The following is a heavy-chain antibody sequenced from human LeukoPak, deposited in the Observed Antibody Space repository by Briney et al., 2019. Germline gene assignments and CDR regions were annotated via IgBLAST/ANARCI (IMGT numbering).Heavy chain of an antibody. CDR1: GFTFSSYE. Sequence: PGGSLRLSCAPSGFTFSSYEMNWVRQAPGKGLEWVSYISGSGSTIYYADSVKGRFTISRDNAKNSLYLQMNSLRVEDTAVYYCARVQTATTNWFDPWGQGTLVTASS. CDR2: ISGSGSTI. J-gene: IGHJ5*02. V-gene: IGHV3-48*03. D-gene: IGHD1-1*01. CDR3: ARVQTATTNWFDP.